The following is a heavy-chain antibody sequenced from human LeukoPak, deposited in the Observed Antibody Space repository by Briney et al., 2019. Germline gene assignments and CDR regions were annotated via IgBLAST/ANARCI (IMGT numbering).Heavy chain of an antibody. V-gene: IGHV1-2*02. Sequence: ASVKVSCKASGYTFTGYYMHWVRQAPGQGLEWMGWINPNSGGTKFAQEFQGRVTMTGDTSISTAFMELSGLRSDDTAVYYCAKGLDYGDPFNFDYWGQGTLVTVSS. CDR1: GYTFTGYY. CDR2: INPNSGGT. J-gene: IGHJ4*02. D-gene: IGHD4-17*01. CDR3: AKGLDYGDPFNFDY.